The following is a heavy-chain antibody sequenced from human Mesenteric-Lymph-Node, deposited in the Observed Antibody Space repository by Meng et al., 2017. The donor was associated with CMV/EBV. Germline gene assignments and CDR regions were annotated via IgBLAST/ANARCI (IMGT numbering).Heavy chain of an antibody. CDR2: IYHSGST. Sequence: VSGGSISSSNWWSWVRQPPGKGLEWIGEIYHSGSTNYNPSLKSRVTISVDKSKNQFSLKLSSVTAADTAVYYCASLWGPAAISYFQHWGQGTLVTVSS. V-gene: IGHV4-4*02. J-gene: IGHJ1*01. CDR1: GGSISSSNW. D-gene: IGHD2-2*01. CDR3: ASLWGPAAISYFQH.